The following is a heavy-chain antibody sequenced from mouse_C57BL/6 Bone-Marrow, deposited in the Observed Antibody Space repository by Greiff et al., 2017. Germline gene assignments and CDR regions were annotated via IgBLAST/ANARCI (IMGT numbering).Heavy chain of an antibody. V-gene: IGHV1-61*01. CDR2: IYPSDSAT. J-gene: IGHJ3*01. Sequence: VQLQQPGAELVRPGSSVKLSCKASGYTITSYWMDWVKQRPGQGLEWSGNIYPSDSATHYNPKFKDKATLTVDKYSSTAYMQLSSLTSEDSAVYYGARSPYDGLFAYWGQGTLVTVSA. CDR3: ARSPYDGLFAY. CDR1: GYTITSYW. D-gene: IGHD1-1*02.